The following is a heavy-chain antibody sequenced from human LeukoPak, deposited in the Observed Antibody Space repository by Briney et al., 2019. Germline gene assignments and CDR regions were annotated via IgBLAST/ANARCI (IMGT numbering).Heavy chain of an antibody. CDR2: VYPDDSDT. D-gene: IGHD2/OR15-2a*01. J-gene: IGHJ4*02. V-gene: IGHV5-51*01. CDR1: GYSFTRYW. CDR3: ARPRTYFPFDY. Sequence: PGESLKISCKTSGYSFTRYWIAWVRQTPGKALEWMGIVYPDDSDTRYSPAFQGQVTISADKSITTAYLHWSSLKASDTAVYYCARPRTYFPFDYWGQGTLVTVSS.